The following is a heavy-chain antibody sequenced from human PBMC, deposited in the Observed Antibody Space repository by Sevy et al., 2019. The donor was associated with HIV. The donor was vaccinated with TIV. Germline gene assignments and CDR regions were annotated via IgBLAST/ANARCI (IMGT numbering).Heavy chain of an antibody. CDR2: LSFGCGEI. D-gene: IGHD2-8*01. J-gene: IGHJ4*02. CDR3: AGEGCTKPHDY. V-gene: IGHV3-23*01. Sequence: GGSLRLSCAASGFTFSKYSMSWVRQPPGKGLEWVSTLSFGCGEINHADSVKGRFTISRDNSKNSLYLQMNNLRAEDTAVYYCAGEGCTKPHDYWGQGTLVTVS. CDR1: GFTFSKYS.